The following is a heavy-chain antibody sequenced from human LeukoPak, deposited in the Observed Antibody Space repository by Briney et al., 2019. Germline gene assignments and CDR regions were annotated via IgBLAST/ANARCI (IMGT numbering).Heavy chain of an antibody. V-gene: IGHV3-23*01. CDR2: ISGSGGST. J-gene: IGHJ4*02. Sequence: GGSLRLSCAASGFTFSSYAMSWVRQAPGKGLEWVSAISGSGGSTYYADSVKGRFTISRDNSKNTLYLQMNSLRAEDTAVYYCAKDTSWAAAGDYFDYWGQGTLVTVYS. CDR3: AKDTSWAAAGDYFDY. D-gene: IGHD6-13*01. CDR1: GFTFSSYA.